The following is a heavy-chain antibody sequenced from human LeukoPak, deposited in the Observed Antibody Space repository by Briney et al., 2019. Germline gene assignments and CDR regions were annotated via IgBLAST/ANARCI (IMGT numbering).Heavy chain of an antibody. V-gene: IGHV1-2*02. CDR2: INPNSRGT. Sequence: ASVKVSCKVSGYSLTELSMHWVRQAPGQGLEWMGWINPNSRGTNYAQKFQGRVTMTRDTSISTAYMELSRLRSDDTAVYYCARAQVWFGRQYYFDYWGQGTLVTVSS. CDR1: GYSLTELS. J-gene: IGHJ4*02. D-gene: IGHD3-10*01. CDR3: ARAQVWFGRQYYFDY.